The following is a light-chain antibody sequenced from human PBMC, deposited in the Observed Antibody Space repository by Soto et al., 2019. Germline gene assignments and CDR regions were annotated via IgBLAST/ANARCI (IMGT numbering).Light chain of an antibody. V-gene: IGKV1-39*01. J-gene: IGKJ1*01. Sequence: IQMTQSPSSLSASVGDRVTITCRASQSIASYLNWYQQKPGKAPKVLIYAASSLQSGVPSRFSGSGSGTEFTLTISSLQPEDSATYYCQQSLNTPRTFGQGTKVDIK. CDR2: AAS. CDR1: QSIASY. CDR3: QQSLNTPRT.